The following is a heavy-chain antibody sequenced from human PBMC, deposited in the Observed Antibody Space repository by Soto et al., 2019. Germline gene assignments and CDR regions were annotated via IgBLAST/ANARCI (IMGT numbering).Heavy chain of an antibody. CDR3: ARAHLYQKNDFWSGYPGDYYYYYMDV. Sequence: GGSLRLSCAASGFTVSSNYMSWVRQAPGKGLEWVSVIYSGGSTYYADSVKGRFTISRDNSKNTLYLQMNSLRAEDTAVYYCARAHLYQKNDFWSGYPGDYYYYYMDVWGKGTTVTVSS. J-gene: IGHJ6*03. D-gene: IGHD3-3*01. V-gene: IGHV3-66*01. CDR1: GFTVSSNY. CDR2: IYSGGST.